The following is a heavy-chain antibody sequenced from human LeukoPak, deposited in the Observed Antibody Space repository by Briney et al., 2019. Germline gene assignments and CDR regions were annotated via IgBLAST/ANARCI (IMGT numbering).Heavy chain of an antibody. CDR1: GYTFTGYY. Sequence: GASVKVSCKASGYTFTGYYMHWVRQAPGQGLEWMGRINPNSGGTNYAQKFQGRVTMTRDTSISTAYMELSRLRSGDTAVYYCARDRQRIAAAGTKSIWFDPWGQGILVTVSS. CDR2: INPNSGGT. J-gene: IGHJ5*02. D-gene: IGHD6-13*01. CDR3: ARDRQRIAAAGTKSIWFDP. V-gene: IGHV1-2*06.